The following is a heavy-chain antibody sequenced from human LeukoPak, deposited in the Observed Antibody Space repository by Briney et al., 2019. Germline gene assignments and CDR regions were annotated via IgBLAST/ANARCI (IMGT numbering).Heavy chain of an antibody. V-gene: IGHV4-59*01. D-gene: IGHD5-24*01. CDR3: ARDLDGYSDAFDI. CDR1: GGSIRSYY. CDR2: IYYSGST. Sequence: SETLSLTCTVSGGSIRSYYWSWIRQPPGKGLEWIGYIYYSGSTNHNPSLKSRVTISVDTSKNQFSLKLTSVTAADTAVYYCARDLDGYSDAFDIWGQGTMVTVSS. J-gene: IGHJ3*02.